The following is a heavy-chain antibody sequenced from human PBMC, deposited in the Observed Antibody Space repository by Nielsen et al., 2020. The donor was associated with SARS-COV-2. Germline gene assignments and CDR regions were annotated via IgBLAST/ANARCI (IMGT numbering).Heavy chain of an antibody. Sequence: SETLSLTCAVYGGSFSGYYWSWIRQPPGKGLEWIGYIYYSGSTNYNPSLKSRVTISVDTSKNQFSLKLSSVTAADTAVYYCARLRPVIAAAGTMDYYMDVWGKGTTVTVSS. J-gene: IGHJ6*03. CDR2: IYYSGST. D-gene: IGHD6-13*01. CDR1: GGSFSGYY. CDR3: ARLRPVIAAAGTMDYYMDV. V-gene: IGHV4-59*01.